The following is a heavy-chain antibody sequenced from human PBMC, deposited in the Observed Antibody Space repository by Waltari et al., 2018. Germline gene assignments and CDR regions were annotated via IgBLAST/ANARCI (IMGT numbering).Heavy chain of an antibody. CDR2: INGDGGST. V-gene: IGHV3-74*03. Sequence: EVQLVESGGGLVQPGGSLRLSCAAAGFTFRNYWRHWVRQPPGKGLVWGSRINGDGGSTTYADSVKGRFTISRDNAKNTLYLRMDSLRDDDTAVYYCASPLPDSSGWDFGYWGRGTLVTVSS. CDR1: GFTFRNYW. CDR3: ASPLPDSSGWDFGY. D-gene: IGHD6-19*01. J-gene: IGHJ4*02.